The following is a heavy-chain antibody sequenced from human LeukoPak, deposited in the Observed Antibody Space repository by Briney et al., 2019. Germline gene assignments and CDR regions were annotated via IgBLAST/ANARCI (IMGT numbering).Heavy chain of an antibody. CDR3: AKAQKYTSDLDY. V-gene: IGHV3-23*01. J-gene: IGHJ4*02. Sequence: AGGSLRLSCAASGFTFTSYAMSWVRQAPGKGREWLSAIHGGGATFYSHSVRGRFTISRDTSKNTLYLQMNSLRAEDTALYYCAKAQKYTSDLDYWGQGTLVTVSS. CDR2: IHGGGAT. CDR1: GFTFTSYA. D-gene: IGHD6-19*01.